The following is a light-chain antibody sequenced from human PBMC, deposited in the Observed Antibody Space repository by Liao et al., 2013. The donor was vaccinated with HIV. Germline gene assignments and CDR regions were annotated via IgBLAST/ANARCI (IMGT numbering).Light chain of an antibody. CDR3: QAWDRNTAI. CDR1: KLANRY. CDR2: KIP. V-gene: IGLV3-1*01. Sequence: SYELTQAPSVSVPPGQTASITCSGDKLANRYTYWYQQKPGQSPLLSSIKIPYRPSGIPERFSGSNSGNTATLTISGTQPMDEADYYCQAWDRNTAIFGGGTKLTVL. J-gene: IGLJ2*01.